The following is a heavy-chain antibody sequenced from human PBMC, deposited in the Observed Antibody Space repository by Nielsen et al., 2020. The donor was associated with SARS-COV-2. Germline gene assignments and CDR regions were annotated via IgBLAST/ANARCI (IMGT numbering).Heavy chain of an antibody. Sequence: GESLKISCAASGFTFDDYSMHWVRQAPGKGLEWVSLISRDGSSTYYADSVKGRFTISRGNSKDSLYLQMSSLGTEDTALYYCVKGYLQRVLDSWGQGTLVTVSS. J-gene: IGHJ4*02. D-gene: IGHD1-26*01. CDR2: ISRDGSST. CDR3: VKGYLQRVLDS. CDR1: GFTFDDYS. V-gene: IGHV3-43*01.